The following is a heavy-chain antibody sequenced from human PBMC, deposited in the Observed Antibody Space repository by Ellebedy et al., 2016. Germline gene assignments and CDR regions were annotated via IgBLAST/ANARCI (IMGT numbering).Heavy chain of an antibody. V-gene: IGHV3-15*01. J-gene: IGHJ2*01. CDR3: VTGWYFDL. CDR1: GFSFSIAW. CDR2: VKSKTEGGTT. Sequence: GGSLRLSXAASGFSFSIAWMSWVRQAPGEGLEWVGRVKSKTEGGTTDYAAPVKGRFTISRDDSENMVYLQMNSLKTEDTAVYYCVTGWYFDLWGRGTLVTVSS.